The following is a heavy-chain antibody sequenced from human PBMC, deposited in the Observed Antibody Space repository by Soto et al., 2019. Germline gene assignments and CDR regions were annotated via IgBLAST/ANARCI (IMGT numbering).Heavy chain of an antibody. Sequence: PGGSLRLSCAASGFTFSSYSMNWVRQAPGKGLEWVSYISSSSSTIYYADSVKGRFTISRDNAKNSLYLQMNSLRDEDTAVFYCARDRGAVAGPGSYYYGMDVWGQGTTVTVSS. V-gene: IGHV3-48*02. D-gene: IGHD6-19*01. J-gene: IGHJ6*02. CDR3: ARDRGAVAGPGSYYYGMDV. CDR1: GFTFSSYS. CDR2: ISSSSSTI.